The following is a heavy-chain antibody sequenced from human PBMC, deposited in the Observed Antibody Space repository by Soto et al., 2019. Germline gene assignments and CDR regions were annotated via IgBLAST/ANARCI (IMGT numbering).Heavy chain of an antibody. V-gene: IGHV3-64*01. CDR2: ISSNGGST. D-gene: IGHD1-26*01. CDR1: GFTFSSYA. CDR3: ARAGIVGGSFGY. Sequence: EVQLVESGGGLVQPGGSLRLSCAASGFTFSSYAMHWVRQAPGKGLEYVSAISSNGGSTYYANSVKGRFTISRDNSKNTLYLQMGSLRAKDMAVYYCARAGIVGGSFGYWGQGTLVTVSS. J-gene: IGHJ4*02.